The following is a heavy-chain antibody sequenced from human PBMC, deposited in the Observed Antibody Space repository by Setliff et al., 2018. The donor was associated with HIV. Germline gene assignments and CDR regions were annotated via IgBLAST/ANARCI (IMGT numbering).Heavy chain of an antibody. CDR2: INTNTGHP. Sequence: ASVKVSCKASGYTFTKYAMNWVRQAPGQGLEWMGWINTNTGHPMYAQGFTGRFVFSLDTSVSTAYLQISSLKAEDTAVYYCARELSPTGTDWGQGTLVTVSS. CDR3: ARELSPTGTD. D-gene: IGHD1-7*01. J-gene: IGHJ4*02. V-gene: IGHV7-4-1*02. CDR1: GYTFTKYA.